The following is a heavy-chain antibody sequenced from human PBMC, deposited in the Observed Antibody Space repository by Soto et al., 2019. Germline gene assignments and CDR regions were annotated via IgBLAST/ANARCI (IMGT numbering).Heavy chain of an antibody. D-gene: IGHD3-10*01. Sequence: SETLSLTCTVYGGSFSGYYWSWIRQPPGKGLEWIGEINHSGSTNYNPSLKSRVTISVDTSKNQFSLKLSSVTAADTAVYYCARRPYGSGTFDYWGQATMVTVSS. V-gene: IGHV4-34*01. CDR3: ARRPYGSGTFDY. J-gene: IGHJ4*02. CDR1: GGSFSGYY. CDR2: INHSGST.